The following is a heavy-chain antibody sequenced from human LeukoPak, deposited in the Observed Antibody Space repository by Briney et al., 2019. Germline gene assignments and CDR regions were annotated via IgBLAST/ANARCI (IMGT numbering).Heavy chain of an antibody. D-gene: IGHD1-26*01. CDR1: GYTFISYG. Sequence: ASVKVSCKASGYTFISYGISWVRQAPGQGPEWMGWIGTSNGNTNYAQKLQDRVTLTTDTSTSTAYMELRSLRSDDTAVYYCARGWEHDYWGQGTLVTVSS. J-gene: IGHJ4*02. V-gene: IGHV1-18*01. CDR3: ARGWEHDY. CDR2: IGTSNGNT.